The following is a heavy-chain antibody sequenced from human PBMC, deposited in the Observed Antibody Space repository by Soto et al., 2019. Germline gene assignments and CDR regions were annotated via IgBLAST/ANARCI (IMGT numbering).Heavy chain of an antibody. J-gene: IGHJ3*02. CDR2: INPSGGST. Sequence: ASVKVSCKASGYTFTSYYMRWVRQAPGQGLEWMGIINPSGGSTSYAQKFQGRVTMTRDTSTSTVYMELSSLRSEDTAVYYCARKEIAKIGAFDIWGQGTMVTVSS. CDR3: ARKEIAKIGAFDI. CDR1: GYTFTSYY. V-gene: IGHV1-46*01.